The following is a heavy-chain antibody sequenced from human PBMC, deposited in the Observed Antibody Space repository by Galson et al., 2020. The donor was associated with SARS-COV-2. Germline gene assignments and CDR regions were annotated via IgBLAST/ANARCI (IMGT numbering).Heavy chain of an antibody. Sequence: SETLSLTCTVLGGSISSSYWSWIRQPPGKGLEWIGYIYYRGRTNYNPSLKSRVTPSVDTTKNQFSLKLSSVTAADTAVYYCARHQKSTIFGVVIIRGAVDIGGQGTMVTVSS. D-gene: IGHD3-3*01. J-gene: IGHJ3*02. CDR2: IYYRGRT. CDR3: ARHQKSTIFGVVIIRGAVDI. CDR1: GGSISSSY. V-gene: IGHV4-59*08.